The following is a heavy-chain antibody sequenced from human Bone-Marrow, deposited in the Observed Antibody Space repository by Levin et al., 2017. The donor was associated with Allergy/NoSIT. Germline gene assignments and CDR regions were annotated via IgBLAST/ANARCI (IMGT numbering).Heavy chain of an antibody. J-gene: IGHJ4*02. V-gene: IGHV3-33*08. CDR3: AREISSSSGRRFDF. CDR2: IWYDGSNK. Sequence: GESLKISCAGSGFTFSTYGMHWVRQAPGRGLEWVAVIWYDGSNKYYADSVKGRFTVSRDNSKNTLYLQIDSLRAEDTAVYYCAREISSSSGRRFDFRGQGTLVTVSS. D-gene: IGHD6-6*01. CDR1: GFTFSTYG.